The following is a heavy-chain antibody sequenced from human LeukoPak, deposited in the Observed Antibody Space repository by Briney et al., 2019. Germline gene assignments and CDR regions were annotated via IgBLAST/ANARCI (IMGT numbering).Heavy chain of an antibody. Sequence: GGSLRLSCAASGFSVSSNYLTWVRQAPGKGLECVSVIYSDSNTYYADSVKGRFTISRDNAKNSLYLQMNSLRAEDTAVYYCARGERSSWYQYFDYWGQGTLVTVSS. J-gene: IGHJ4*02. D-gene: IGHD6-13*01. CDR3: ARGERSSWYQYFDY. V-gene: IGHV3-66*01. CDR2: IYSDSNT. CDR1: GFSVSSNY.